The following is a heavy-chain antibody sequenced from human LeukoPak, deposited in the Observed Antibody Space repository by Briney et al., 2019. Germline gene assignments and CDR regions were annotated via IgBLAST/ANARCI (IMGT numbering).Heavy chain of an antibody. D-gene: IGHD3-9*01. CDR1: GYTFTSYA. Sequence: ASVKVSCKASGYTFTSYAMNWVRQAPGQGLEWMGWINTNTGNPTYAQGFTGRFVFSLDTSVSTAYLQISSLKAEDTAVYYCARRGIDDILTGYYGYWGQGTLVTVSS. CDR3: ARRGIDDILTGYYGY. V-gene: IGHV7-4-1*02. CDR2: INTNTGNP. J-gene: IGHJ4*02.